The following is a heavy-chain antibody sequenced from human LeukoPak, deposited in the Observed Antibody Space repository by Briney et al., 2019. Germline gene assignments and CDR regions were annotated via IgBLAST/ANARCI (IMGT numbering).Heavy chain of an antibody. V-gene: IGHV4-59*01. CDR1: GGSISDYY. Sequence: SETLSLTCTVSGGSISDYYRGWIRQPPGKGLELIGYFYNSGSSTYNPSLKSRVTISVDTSKEQFSLKVNSVTAADTAVYYCTRGAGWLIDYWGQGILVTVSS. CDR3: TRGAGWLIDY. J-gene: IGHJ4*02. D-gene: IGHD3-16*01. CDR2: FYNSGSS.